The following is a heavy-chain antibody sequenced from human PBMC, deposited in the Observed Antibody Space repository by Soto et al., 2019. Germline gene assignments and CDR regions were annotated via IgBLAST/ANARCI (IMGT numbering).Heavy chain of an antibody. V-gene: IGHV4-59*08. D-gene: IGHD1-26*01. CDR2: NSYSGST. CDR3: ARHGGSYSFDY. J-gene: IGHJ4*02. Sequence: SETLSLTCTVTGGSTSSYCWSWLRQPPGKGLEWIGYNSYSGSTDYNPSLKSRVTISVDTSKNQFSLKLSSATAADTAVYYCARHGGSYSFDYWGQGTLVTVSS. CDR1: GGSTSSYC.